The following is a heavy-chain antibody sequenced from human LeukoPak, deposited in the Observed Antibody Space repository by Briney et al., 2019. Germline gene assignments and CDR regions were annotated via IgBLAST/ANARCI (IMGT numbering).Heavy chain of an antibody. D-gene: IGHD6-13*01. Sequence: PSETLSLTCTVSGDSINNYYWNWIRQSPGKGLEWIGYIFHFGSPHYSPSLRSRVTISIDTSKNQFSLKLTSVTTGDTAIYYCASSRRGYTSGWFFDYWGQGALVTVSS. CDR3: ASSRRGYTSGWFFDY. J-gene: IGHJ4*02. CDR2: IFHFGSP. V-gene: IGHV4-59*01. CDR1: GDSINNYY.